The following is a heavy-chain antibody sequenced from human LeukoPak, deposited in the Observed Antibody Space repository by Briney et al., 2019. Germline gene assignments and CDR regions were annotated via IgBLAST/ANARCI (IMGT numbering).Heavy chain of an antibody. CDR2: ISYSGTS. J-gene: IGHJ4*02. CDR3: ASPHDSVEDSWYSSSWYYFDY. D-gene: IGHD6-13*01. Sequence: TSETLSLTCTVSGGSISGYYWSWIRQPPGKGLEWIGYISYSGTSNYNPSLKSRVTISVDTSKNQFSLKLSSVTAADTAVYYCASPHDSVEDSWYSSSWYYFDYWGQGTLVTVSS. CDR1: GGSISGYY. V-gene: IGHV4-59*08.